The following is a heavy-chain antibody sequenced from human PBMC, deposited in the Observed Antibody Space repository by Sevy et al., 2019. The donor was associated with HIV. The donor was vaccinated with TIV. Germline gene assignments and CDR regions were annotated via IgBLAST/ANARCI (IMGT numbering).Heavy chain of an antibody. CDR3: ARDCSSTSCLWGLDV. V-gene: IGHV3-7*03. D-gene: IGHD2-2*01. CDR1: GFTFSTYW. CDR2: IKKDGSEK. J-gene: IGHJ6*02. Sequence: LTCAASGFTFSTYWMSWVRQAPGKGLEWVANIKKDGSEKYYVDSVKGRFTISRDNAKSSLYLQMKSLRAEDTAVYYCARDCSSTSCLWGLDVWGQGTTVTVSS.